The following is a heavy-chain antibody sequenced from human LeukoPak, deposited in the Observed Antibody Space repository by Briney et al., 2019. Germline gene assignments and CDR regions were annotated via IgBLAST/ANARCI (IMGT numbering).Heavy chain of an antibody. V-gene: IGHV1-2*02. D-gene: IGHD3-22*01. CDR2: INPNSGGT. Sequence: VASVKVSCKASGYTFTGYYMHWVRQAPGQGLEWMGWINPNSGGTNYAQKFQGRVTMTRDTSISTAYMELSRLRSDDTAVYYCARVGYYDSSGYWNGGKGTLVTVSS. J-gene: IGHJ4*02. CDR1: GYTFTGYY. CDR3: ARVGYYDSSGYWN.